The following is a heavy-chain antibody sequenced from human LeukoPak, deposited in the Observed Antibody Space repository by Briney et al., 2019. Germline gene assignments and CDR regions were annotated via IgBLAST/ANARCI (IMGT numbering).Heavy chain of an antibody. CDR3: ARGSRYHDWLSPLDS. D-gene: IGHD3-9*01. CDR2: LNPQTGDT. Sequence: AGGSLRLSCAASGFTFSSYGMHWVRQAPGQGLEWMGWLNPQTGDTHFAQKFQGRVTFTRDTSISTAYMAMSRLRSDDTAVFYCARGSRYHDWLSPLDSWGQGTLVTVSS. J-gene: IGHJ4*02. V-gene: IGHV1-2*02. CDR1: GFTFSSYG.